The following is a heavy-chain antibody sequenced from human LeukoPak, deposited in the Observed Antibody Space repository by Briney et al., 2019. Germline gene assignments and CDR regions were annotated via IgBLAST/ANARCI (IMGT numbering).Heavy chain of an antibody. CDR3: ATQIDYYDSSGPGTPPFDY. Sequence: GASVKVSCKASGYTFTSYGISWVRQAPGQGLEWMGWISAYNGSTNYAQKLQGRVTMTTDTSTSTAYMELRSLRSDDTAVYYCATQIDYYDSSGPGTPPFDYWGQGTLVTVSS. D-gene: IGHD3-22*01. J-gene: IGHJ4*02. CDR1: GYTFTSYG. V-gene: IGHV1-18*01. CDR2: ISAYNGST.